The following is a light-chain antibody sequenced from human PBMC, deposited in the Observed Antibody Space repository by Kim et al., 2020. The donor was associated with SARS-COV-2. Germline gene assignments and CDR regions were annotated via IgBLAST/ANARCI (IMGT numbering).Light chain of an antibody. CDR1: SAGIDANY. V-gene: IGLV6-57*03. J-gene: IGLJ2*01. CDR3: QSYNRDNVL. Sequence: KPAPVSCPRSSAGIDANYVQWYQQRPGGVPTTVIYEDDQRPSGVSDRFSGSIDNSSNSASLTISGLRTEDEADYYCQSYNRDNVLFGGGTQLTVL. CDR2: EDD.